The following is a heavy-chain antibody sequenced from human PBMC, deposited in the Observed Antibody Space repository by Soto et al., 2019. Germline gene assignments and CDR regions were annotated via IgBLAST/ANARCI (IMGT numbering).Heavy chain of an antibody. V-gene: IGHV3-23*01. J-gene: IGHJ4*02. Sequence: HPWWSLRLSCAASGFTFSSYAMSWGRQAPGKGLEWVSAISGSGGSTYYADSVKGRFTISRDNSKNTLYLQMNSLRAEDTAVYYCAKQQWLVSHFDYWGQGTLVTVSS. CDR3: AKQQWLVSHFDY. D-gene: IGHD6-19*01. CDR2: ISGSGGST. CDR1: GFTFSSYA.